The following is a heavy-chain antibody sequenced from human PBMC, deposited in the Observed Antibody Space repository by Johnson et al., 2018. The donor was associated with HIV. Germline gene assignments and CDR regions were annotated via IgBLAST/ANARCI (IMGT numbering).Heavy chain of an antibody. Sequence: VLLVESGGGLVQPGGSLRLSCAASGFTVSSNYMSWVSQAPGKGLEWVSVIYSGGSTYYADSVKGRFTISRDNSKNTLYLQMNSLRAEDTAVYYCARVSSSSSFDAFDIWGQGTMVTVSS. CDR2: IYSGGST. J-gene: IGHJ3*02. D-gene: IGHD6-6*01. CDR1: GFTVSSNY. CDR3: ARVSSSSSFDAFDI. V-gene: IGHV3-66*02.